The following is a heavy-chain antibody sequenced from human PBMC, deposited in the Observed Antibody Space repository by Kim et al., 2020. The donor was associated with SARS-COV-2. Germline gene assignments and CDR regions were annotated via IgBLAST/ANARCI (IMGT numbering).Heavy chain of an antibody. D-gene: IGHD3-10*01. CDR2: IKQDESEI. J-gene: IGHJ4*02. CDR1: GFTFSSYW. V-gene: IGHV3-7*01. CDR3: ARSKIMVLGVTSFDY. Sequence: GGSLRLSCAATGFTFSSYWMSWVRQAPGKGLEWVANIKQDESEIYYVDSVKGRFTIARDNAKNSLYLQMNSLRVEDTAIYYCARSKIMVLGVTSFDYWGQGTLVTVSS.